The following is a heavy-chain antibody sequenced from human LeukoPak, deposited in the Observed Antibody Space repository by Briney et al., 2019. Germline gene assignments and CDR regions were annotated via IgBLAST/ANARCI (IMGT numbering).Heavy chain of an antibody. V-gene: IGHV1-8*01. CDR2: MNPNSGNT. CDR1: GYTFTSYD. CDR3: ARGRRVVPVYYYYYMDV. D-gene: IGHD2-2*01. J-gene: IGHJ6*03. Sequence: ASVKVSCKASGYTFTSYDINWVRQATGQGLEWMGWMNPNSGNTGYAQKFQDRVTMTRNTSISTAYMELSSLRSEDTAVYYCARGRRVVPVYYYYYMDVWGKGTTVTVSS.